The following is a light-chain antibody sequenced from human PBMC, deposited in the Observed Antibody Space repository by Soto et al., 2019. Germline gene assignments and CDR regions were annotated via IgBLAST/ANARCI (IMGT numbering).Light chain of an antibody. J-gene: IGKJ4*01. CDR3: QQYYTTPLT. V-gene: IGKV3-20*01. CDR2: GAS. Sequence: EIVLTQSPGTLSLSPGERATLSCRASQSVSSSYLAWYQQKPGQAPRLLIYGASSRATGIPDRFSGSGSGTDFTLTFSSLQAEDVAVYFCQQYYTTPLTFGGGTKVDI. CDR1: QSVSSSY.